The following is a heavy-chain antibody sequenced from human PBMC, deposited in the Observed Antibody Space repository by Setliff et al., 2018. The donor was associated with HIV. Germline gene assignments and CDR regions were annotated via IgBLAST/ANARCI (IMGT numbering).Heavy chain of an antibody. D-gene: IGHD2-15*01. J-gene: IGHJ5*02. Sequence: SETLSLTCTVYGGSFSGYYWSWIRQPPGKGLEWIGEMNHGGGTNYNPSLKSRVTMSVDTSKNQFSLKLSSVTAADTAVYYCARSSLYCSGGSCHLTWFDPWGQGVKVTVSS. CDR2: MNHGGGT. V-gene: IGHV4-34*01. CDR3: ARSSLYCSGGSCHLTWFDP. CDR1: GGSFSGYY.